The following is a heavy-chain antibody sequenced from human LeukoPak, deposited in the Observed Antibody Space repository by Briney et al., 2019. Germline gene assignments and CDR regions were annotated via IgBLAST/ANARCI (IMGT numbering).Heavy chain of an antibody. Sequence: SVKVSCKASGGTFSSYAISWVRQAPGQGLERMGRIIPILGIANYAQKFQGRVTITADKSTSTAYVELSSPRSEDTAVYYCARWGNYYDSGGYYPDYWGQGTLVTVSS. D-gene: IGHD3-22*01. V-gene: IGHV1-69*04. J-gene: IGHJ4*02. CDR2: IIPILGIA. CDR1: GGTFSSYA. CDR3: ARWGNYYDSGGYYPDY.